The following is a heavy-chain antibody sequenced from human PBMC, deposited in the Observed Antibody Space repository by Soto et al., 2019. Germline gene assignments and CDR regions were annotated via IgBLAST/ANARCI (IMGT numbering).Heavy chain of an antibody. CDR3: AREEYYYGSGSFFTG. V-gene: IGHV1-69*08. J-gene: IGHJ4*02. Sequence: QVQLVQSGAEVKKPGSSVKVSCKASGGTFSSYTISWVRQAPGQGLEWMGRIIPILGIANYAQKFQGRVTITADKSTSTAHMELSSLRSEDTAVYYCAREEYYYGSGSFFTGWGQGTLVTVSS. CDR1: GGTFSSYT. D-gene: IGHD3-10*01. CDR2: IIPILGIA.